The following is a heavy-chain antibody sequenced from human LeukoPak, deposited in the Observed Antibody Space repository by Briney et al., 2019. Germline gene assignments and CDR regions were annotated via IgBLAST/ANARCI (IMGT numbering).Heavy chain of an antibody. CDR3: ARARGYSGYDRSGHFDY. V-gene: IGHV1-69*04. CDR1: GGTFSSYA. J-gene: IGHJ4*02. D-gene: IGHD5-12*01. Sequence: SVKVSCKASGGTFSSYAISWVRQAPGQGLEWMGRIIPILGIANYAQKFQGRVTITADKSTSTAYMELSSLRSEDTAVYYCARARGYSGYDRSGHFDYWGQGTLVTVSS. CDR2: IIPILGIA.